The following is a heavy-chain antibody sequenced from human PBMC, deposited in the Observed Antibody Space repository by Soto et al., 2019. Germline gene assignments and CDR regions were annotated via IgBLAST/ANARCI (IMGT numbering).Heavy chain of an antibody. CDR1: GGSFKSGSYS. J-gene: IGHJ3*01. CDR3: ARTFYDSSAADVAFDR. CDR2: VYHTGRT. V-gene: IGHV4-61*01. D-gene: IGHD3-16*01. Sequence: SETLSLTCTVSGGSFKSGSYSWSWIRQPPGKGLEWIGYVYHTGRTSYNPSLKSRVSISMDTSKNQFSLNLDSVTAADTAVYYCARTFYDSSAADVAFDRWGTGTMVTVHS.